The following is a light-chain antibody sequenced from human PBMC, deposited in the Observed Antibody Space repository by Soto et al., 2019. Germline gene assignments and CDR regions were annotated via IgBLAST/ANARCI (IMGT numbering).Light chain of an antibody. CDR1: QSVSSY. Sequence: DIVLTQSPATLSLSPGERAALSCRARQSVSSYLAWYQQKPGQAPRLLIYDASKRAPGIPVRFSGSGSGTDFTLTISSLEPEDFAVYYCQQRSNWPSTFDGGTKVEVK. V-gene: IGKV3-11*01. CDR2: DAS. CDR3: QQRSNWPST. J-gene: IGKJ4*01.